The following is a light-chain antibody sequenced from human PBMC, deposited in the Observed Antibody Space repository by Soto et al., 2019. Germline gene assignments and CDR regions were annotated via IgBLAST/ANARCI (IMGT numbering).Light chain of an antibody. CDR3: GTWDTSLSAVV. V-gene: IGLV1-51*01. J-gene: IGLJ2*01. CDR1: SSNIGNNY. CDR2: DNN. Sequence: QSVLTQPPSVSAAPGQKVTISCSGSSSNIGNNYLSWYQQLPGTAPKLLIYDNNKRPSGIPDRFSGSKSDTSGTLGITGLQTGDEADYYCGTWDTSLSAVVFGGGTKLTVL.